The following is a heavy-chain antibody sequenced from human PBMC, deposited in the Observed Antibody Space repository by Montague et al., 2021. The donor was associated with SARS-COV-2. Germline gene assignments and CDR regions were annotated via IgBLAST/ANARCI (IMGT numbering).Heavy chain of an antibody. Sequence: SETLSLTCTVSGGSISSSNYYWVRNRQPPGQELDWIGSNYYSGSTYHNPSLKSRVTISGDTSQNQFSLKLGSVTAADTALYYCARQPVLRYSDLLPWFGGMDVWGQGTTVTVSS. D-gene: IGHD3-9*01. J-gene: IGHJ6*02. V-gene: IGHV4-39*01. CDR1: GGSISSSNYY. CDR3: ARQPVLRYSDLLPWFGGMDV. CDR2: NYYSGST.